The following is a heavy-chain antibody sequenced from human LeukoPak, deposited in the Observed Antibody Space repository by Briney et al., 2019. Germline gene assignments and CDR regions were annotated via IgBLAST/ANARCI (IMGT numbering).Heavy chain of an antibody. V-gene: IGHV1-8*02. CDR3: ARDPSGWQRDTYFDY. D-gene: IGHD6-19*01. Sequence: GASVKVSCKASGYTFTGYYMHWVRQAPGQGLEWMGWMNPNSGNTGYAQKFQGRVTMTRNTSISTAYMELRSLRSDDTAVYYCARDPSGWQRDTYFDYWGQGTLVTVSS. J-gene: IGHJ4*02. CDR1: GYTFTGYY. CDR2: MNPNSGNT.